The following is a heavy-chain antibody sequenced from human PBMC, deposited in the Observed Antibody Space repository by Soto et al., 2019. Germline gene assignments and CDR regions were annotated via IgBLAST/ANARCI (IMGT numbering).Heavy chain of an antibody. Sequence: SVQVSLTASGGPFSSYALSWVRQAPGQGLEWMGGIIPIFGTANYAQKFQGRVTITADESTSTAYMELSSLRSEDTAVYYCAREGSRGWPLYYYGMDVWGQGTTVTGSS. J-gene: IGHJ6*02. CDR2: IIPIFGTA. D-gene: IGHD6-19*01. CDR1: GGPFSSYA. V-gene: IGHV1-69*13. CDR3: AREGSRGWPLYYYGMDV.